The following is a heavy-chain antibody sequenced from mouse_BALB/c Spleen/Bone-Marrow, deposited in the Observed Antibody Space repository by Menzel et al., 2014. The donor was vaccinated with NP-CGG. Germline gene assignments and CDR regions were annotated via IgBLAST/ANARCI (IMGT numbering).Heavy chain of an antibody. D-gene: IGHD3-3*01. Sequence: DVQLQESGGGLVQPGGSRKLSCAASGLTFSSYGMPWVRQTPAKRLERVATISRGGSYTYYPDSVKGRFTISRDNAKNTLYLLMSSLKSDDTAMYYCARHRADYYAMEYWGQRSSGAGS. CDR2: ISRGGSYT. CDR1: GLTFSSYG. V-gene: IGHV5-6*01. CDR3: ARHRADYYAMEY. J-gene: IGHJ4*01.